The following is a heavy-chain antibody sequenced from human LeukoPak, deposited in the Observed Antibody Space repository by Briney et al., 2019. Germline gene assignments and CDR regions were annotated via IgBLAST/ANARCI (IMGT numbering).Heavy chain of an antibody. CDR1: GYTLTELS. J-gene: IGHJ4*02. V-gene: IGHV1-2*02. Sequence: ASVKVSCKVSGYTLTELSMHWERQAPGQGLEWMGWINPNSGGTNYAQKFQGRVTMTMDTSISTAYMELSRLRSDDTAVYYCAREWYYYDSSGYFGWGQGTLVTVSS. D-gene: IGHD3-22*01. CDR2: INPNSGGT. CDR3: AREWYYYDSSGYFG.